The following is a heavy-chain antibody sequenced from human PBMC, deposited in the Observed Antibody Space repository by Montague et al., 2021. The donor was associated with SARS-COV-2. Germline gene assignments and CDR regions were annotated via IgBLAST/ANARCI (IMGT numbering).Heavy chain of an antibody. V-gene: IGHV2-70*11. CDR3: ARTAGTDYTGYYYYAMDV. CDR1: GFSLSTSGMC. CDR2: IDWDDDK. J-gene: IGHJ6*02. D-gene: IGHD3-10*01. Sequence: PAQVKPTQTLTLTCTFSGFSLSTSGMCVSWIRQPPGKALEWLARIDWDDDKYYSTSLKTRLTISKDTSKNQVVLTMTNMDPVDTATYYCARTAGTDYTGYYYYAMDVWGQGTTVTVSS.